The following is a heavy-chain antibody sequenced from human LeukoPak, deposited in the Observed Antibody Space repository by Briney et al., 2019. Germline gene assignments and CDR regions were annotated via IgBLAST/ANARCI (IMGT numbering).Heavy chain of an antibody. CDR3: VKDRGEGAISTPFDY. CDR1: GFTFDDYA. V-gene: IGHV3-9*01. J-gene: IGHJ4*02. Sequence: GRSLRLSCAACGFTFDDYAMHWVRHAPGKGLQWVTGISWNSGRIVYADSVKGRFTISRDKAKNSLYLQMNSLRAEDTALYYCVKDRGEGAISTPFDYWGQGTLVTVSS. CDR2: ISWNSGRI. D-gene: IGHD1-26*01.